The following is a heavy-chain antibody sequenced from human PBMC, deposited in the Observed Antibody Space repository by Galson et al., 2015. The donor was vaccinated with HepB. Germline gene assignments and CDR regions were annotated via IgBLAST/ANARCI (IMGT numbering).Heavy chain of an antibody. CDR2: IDWDDDK. CDR3: ARIIIVQGNAFDI. Sequence: PALVKPTQTLTLTCTFSGFSLSTSGMCVSWIRQPPGKALEWLALIDWDDDKYYTASLKTRLTTSKDTSKNQVVLTMTNMDPVDTATYFCARIIIVQGNAFDIWGQGTMVTVSS. D-gene: IGHD3-10*02. CDR1: GFSLSTSGMC. V-gene: IGHV2-70*01. J-gene: IGHJ3*02.